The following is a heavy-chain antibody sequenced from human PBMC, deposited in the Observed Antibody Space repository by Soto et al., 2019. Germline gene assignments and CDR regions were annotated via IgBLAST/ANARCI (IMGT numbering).Heavy chain of an antibody. CDR2: ISAYNGNT. CDR3: ARVRGIAAAGTSYLIYYYYGMDV. Sequence: ASVKVSCKASGYTFTSYGISWVRQAPGQGLEWMGWISAYNGNTNYVQKLQGRVTMTTDTSTSTAYMELRSLRSDDTAVYYCARVRGIAAAGTSYLIYYYYGMDVWGQGTTVTVSS. D-gene: IGHD6-13*01. CDR1: GYTFTSYG. J-gene: IGHJ6*02. V-gene: IGHV1-18*01.